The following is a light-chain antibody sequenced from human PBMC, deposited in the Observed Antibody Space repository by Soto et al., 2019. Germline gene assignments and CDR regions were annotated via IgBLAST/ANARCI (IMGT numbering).Light chain of an antibody. J-gene: IGKJ1*01. V-gene: IGKV3-20*01. CDR2: VAS. CDR3: QQYGSSPPWT. CDR1: QSVSSSY. Sequence: EIVLTQSPGTLSLSPGERATLSCRASQSVSSSYLAWYQQKPGQAPRLLIYVASSRATGIPDKFSGSGSGTDFTPTISRLEPQDFAVYYCQQYGSSPPWTFGQGTKVEIK.